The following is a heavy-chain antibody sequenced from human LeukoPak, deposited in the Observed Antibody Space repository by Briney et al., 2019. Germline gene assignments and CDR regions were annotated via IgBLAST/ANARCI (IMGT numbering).Heavy chain of an antibody. CDR2: IYYSGST. V-gene: IGHV4-39*02. J-gene: IGHJ4*02. Sequence: SETLSLTCTVSGGSISSSSYYWGWIRQPPGKGLEWIGSIYYSGSTYYNPSLKSRVTISVDTSKNQFSLKLSSVTAADTAVYYCARDEHDYRNYWGQGTLVTVSS. CDR3: ARDEHDYRNY. CDR1: GGSISSSSYY. D-gene: IGHD4-11*01.